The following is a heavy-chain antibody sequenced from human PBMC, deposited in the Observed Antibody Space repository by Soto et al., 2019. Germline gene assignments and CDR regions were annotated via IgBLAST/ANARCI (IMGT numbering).Heavy chain of an antibody. CDR1: GGTFSSYA. CDR2: IIPLFGTT. CDR3: ARNLLTRAALDY. D-gene: IGHD7-27*01. Sequence: GASVKVSCKASGGTFSSYAISWVRQAPGQGLEWMGGIIPLFGTTNYAQKFQGLVTITADESTSTAYMELSSLRSEDTAVYYCARNLLTRAALDYWGQGILVTVSS. V-gene: IGHV1-69*13. J-gene: IGHJ4*02.